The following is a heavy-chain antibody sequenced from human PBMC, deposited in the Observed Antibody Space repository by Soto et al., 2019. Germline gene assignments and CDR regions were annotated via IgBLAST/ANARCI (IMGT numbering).Heavy chain of an antibody. J-gene: IGHJ6*02. Sequence: EVQLLESGGGLVQPGGSLRLSCAASGFTFSSYAMSWVRQAPGKGLEWVSAISGSGGSTYYADSMKGRFTISRDNSKNTLYLQMNSLRAEDTAVYYCAKGEVDIVATTGNYYYYGMDVWGQGTTVTVSS. CDR1: GFTFSSYA. CDR2: ISGSGGST. V-gene: IGHV3-23*01. D-gene: IGHD5-12*01. CDR3: AKGEVDIVATTGNYYYYGMDV.